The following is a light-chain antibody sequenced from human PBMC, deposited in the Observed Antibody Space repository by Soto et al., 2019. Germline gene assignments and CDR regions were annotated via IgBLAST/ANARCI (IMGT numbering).Light chain of an antibody. J-gene: IGKJ2*01. CDR1: QGVGSN. CDR3: QQYNDWHPYT. Sequence: EIVMTQSPATLSVSPGERATLSCRASQGVGSNLAWYQFKPGQAPRLLIYGASSGATGVPTRFSGSGSETEFTLTISSLKSEDFAMYYCQQYNDWHPYTFGQGTKLEN. V-gene: IGKV3-15*01. CDR2: GAS.